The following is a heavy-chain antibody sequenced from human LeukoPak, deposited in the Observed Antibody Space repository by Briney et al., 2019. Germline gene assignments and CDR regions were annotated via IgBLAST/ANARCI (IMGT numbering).Heavy chain of an antibody. J-gene: IGHJ4*02. V-gene: IGHV1-18*01. CDR2: ISAQNGNT. CDR1: GGTFSSYA. CDR3: ARESIGGYGFDY. D-gene: IGHD6-25*01. Sequence: ASVKVSCKASGGTFSSYAISWVRKAPGQGLEWMGWISAQNGNTNYMQQFLGRVTMTRDTSASTVYMELRSLKSDDTAVYCCARESIGGYGFDYWGQGTPVTVAS.